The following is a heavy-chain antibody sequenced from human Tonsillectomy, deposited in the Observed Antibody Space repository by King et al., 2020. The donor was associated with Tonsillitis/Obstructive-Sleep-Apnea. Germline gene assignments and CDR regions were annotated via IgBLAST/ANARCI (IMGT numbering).Heavy chain of an antibody. CDR1: GGHISSYY. V-gene: IGHV4-59*01. CDR2: LYYSGST. Sequence: VQLQESGPGLVKPSETLSLTCTVSGGHISSYYWSWLRQPPGKGLEWIGYLYYSGSTNYNPSLKSRVTISVDTSKNQFSLKLSSVTAADTAVYYCARHDSSGYYVDAFDIWGQGTMVTVSS. J-gene: IGHJ3*02. D-gene: IGHD3-22*01. CDR3: ARHDSSGYYVDAFDI.